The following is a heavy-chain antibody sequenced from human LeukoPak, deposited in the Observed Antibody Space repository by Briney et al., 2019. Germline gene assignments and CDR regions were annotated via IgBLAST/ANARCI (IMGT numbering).Heavy chain of an antibody. J-gene: IGHJ4*02. V-gene: IGHV3-30-3*01. CDR2: ISYDGSNK. CDR3: ARSGSYYVPFDY. D-gene: IGHD1-26*01. CDR1: GFTFSSYA. Sequence: GGSLRLSCAASGFTFSSYAMHWVRQAPGKGLEWLAVISYDGSNKYYADSVKGRFTISRDNSKNTLYLQMNSLRAEDTAVYYCARSGSYYVPFDYWGQGTLVTVSS.